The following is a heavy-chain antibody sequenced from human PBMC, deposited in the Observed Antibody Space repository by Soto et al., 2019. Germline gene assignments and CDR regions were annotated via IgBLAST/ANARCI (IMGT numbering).Heavy chain of an antibody. Sequence: EVQLVESGGGLVKPGGSLRLSCAASGFTFSNAWMNWVRQAPGKGLEWVGRIKSKTDGGTTDYAAPVKGRFTISRDDSKNTLYLQMNSVKTEDTAVYYCTTDLGIVVVVAADSYWGQGTLVTVSS. CDR3: TTDLGIVVVVAADSY. D-gene: IGHD2-15*01. J-gene: IGHJ4*02. V-gene: IGHV3-15*07. CDR1: GFTFSNAW. CDR2: IKSKTDGGTT.